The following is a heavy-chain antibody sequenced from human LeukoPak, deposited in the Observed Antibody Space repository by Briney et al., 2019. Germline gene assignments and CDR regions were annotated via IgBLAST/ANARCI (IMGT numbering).Heavy chain of an antibody. V-gene: IGHV4-39*07. CDR1: GGSISSTIYY. CDR3: ARDLTLSLQPGGAFDI. Sequence: SETLSLACTVSGGSISSTIYYWGWIRQPPGKGLEWIGTIYYSGSTYYNPSLKSRVAISVDTSKNQFSLKLSSVTAADTAVYYCARDLTLSLQPGGAFDIWGQGTMVTVSS. J-gene: IGHJ3*02. D-gene: IGHD4-23*01. CDR2: IYYSGST.